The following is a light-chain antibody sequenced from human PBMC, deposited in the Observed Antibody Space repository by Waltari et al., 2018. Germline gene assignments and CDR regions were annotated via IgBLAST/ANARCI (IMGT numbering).Light chain of an antibody. CDR1: QGIRND. J-gene: IGKJ2*01. Sequence: AIQLTQSPSSLSASVGDRVTITCRASQGIRNDLGWYQQKPGKAPKLLIYAASNLQSGVPSRVSGSGSGTDFTLTISSLQPEDCATYYCLQDYNYPRTFGQGTKLEIK. CDR2: AAS. CDR3: LQDYNYPRT. V-gene: IGKV1-6*01.